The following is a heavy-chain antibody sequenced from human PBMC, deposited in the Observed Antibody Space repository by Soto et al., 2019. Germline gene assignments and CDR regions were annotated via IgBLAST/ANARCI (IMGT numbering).Heavy chain of an antibody. CDR2: ISSNGGST. CDR1: GFTFSSYA. J-gene: IGHJ4*02. D-gene: IGHD2-8*01. V-gene: IGHV3-64D*08. Sequence: GGSLRLSCSASGFTFSSYAMHWVRQAPGKGLEYVSAISSNGGSTYYADSVKGRFTISRDNPKDTLYLQMSSLRAEDTAVYYCVKGQCTNGVCYLIDYWGQGTLVTVSS. CDR3: VKGQCTNGVCYLIDY.